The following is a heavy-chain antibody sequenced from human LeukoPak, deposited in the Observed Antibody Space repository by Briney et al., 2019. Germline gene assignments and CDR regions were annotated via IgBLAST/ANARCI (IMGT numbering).Heavy chain of an antibody. CDR2: ISYDGSNK. V-gene: IGHV3-30*18. CDR1: GFTFSSYG. CDR3: AKAQSGYYSGYFDY. J-gene: IGHJ4*02. D-gene: IGHD3-3*01. Sequence: PGGSLRLSCAASGFTFSSYGMHWVRQAPGKGLEWVAVISYDGSNKYYADSVKGRFTISRDNSKNTLYLQMNSLRAEDTAVYYCAKAQSGYYSGYFDYWGQGTLVTVSS.